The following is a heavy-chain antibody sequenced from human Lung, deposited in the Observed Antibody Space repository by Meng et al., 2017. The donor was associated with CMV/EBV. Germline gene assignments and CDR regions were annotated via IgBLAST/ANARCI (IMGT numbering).Heavy chain of an antibody. CDR1: SDSITNYF. D-gene: IGHD2-2*01. CDR3: ARTPVRFCNTHMCYAFDY. J-gene: IGHJ4*02. CDR2: LYPDGST. Sequence: QEQLQESGTRLVKPSEPLSVTCIGSSDSITNYFWSWVRQPAGKGLEWIGRLYPDGSTDYNPSLSSRLTLSLDTSKIRFSLKLRSVTAADTAIYYCARTPVRFCNTHMCYAFDYWGQGALVTVSS. V-gene: IGHV4-4*07.